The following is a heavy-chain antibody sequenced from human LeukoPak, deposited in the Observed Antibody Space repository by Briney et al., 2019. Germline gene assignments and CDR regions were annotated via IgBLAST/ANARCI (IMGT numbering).Heavy chain of an antibody. CDR3: ARQPLEGMGAPRGHYYYYGMDV. V-gene: IGHV4-59*08. D-gene: IGHD1-26*01. Sequence: PSETLSLTCTVPVGSISSYYWSSIRQPSGKRLECMGYIYFVVSADYNPSRKSRVTISVDTSKNQFSLKLSSVTAADTAVYYCARQPLEGMGAPRGHYYYYGMDVWGQGTTVTVSS. J-gene: IGHJ6*02. CDR1: VGSISSYY. CDR2: IYFVVSA.